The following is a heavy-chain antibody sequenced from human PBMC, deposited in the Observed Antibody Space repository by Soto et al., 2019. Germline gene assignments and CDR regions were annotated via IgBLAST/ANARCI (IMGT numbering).Heavy chain of an antibody. J-gene: IGHJ4*02. V-gene: IGHV3-30-3*02. CDR3: AIDRVGGWLVISHYFDY. CDR2: ISYDGSNK. CDR1: GFTVSSYA. D-gene: IGHD6-19*01. Sequence: QVQLVESGGGVVQPGRSLRLSCAASGFTVSSYAMHWVRQAPGKGLVWVAVISYDGSNKYYADSVKVRFTISRDNSKNTLYLQMNSLRAEASAVYYCAIDRVGGWLVISHYFDYMGQGPLVTVSS.